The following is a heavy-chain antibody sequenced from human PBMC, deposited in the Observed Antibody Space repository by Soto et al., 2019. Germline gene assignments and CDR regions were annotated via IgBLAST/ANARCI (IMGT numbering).Heavy chain of an antibody. CDR2: IYPGDSDT. Sequence: PGESLKISCKGSGYSFTSYWIGWVRQMPGKGLEWMEIIYPGDSDTRYSPSFQRQVTISADKSISTAYLQWSSLKASDTAMYYCASAHSSAYYYYGMDVWGQGTTVTVSS. J-gene: IGHJ6*02. D-gene: IGHD6-25*01. CDR3: ASAHSSAYYYYGMDV. V-gene: IGHV5-51*01. CDR1: GYSFTSYW.